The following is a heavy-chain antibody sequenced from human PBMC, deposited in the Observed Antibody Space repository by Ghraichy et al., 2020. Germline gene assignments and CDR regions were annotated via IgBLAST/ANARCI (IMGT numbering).Heavy chain of an antibody. V-gene: IGHV3-21*01. J-gene: IGHJ4*02. D-gene: IGHD3-16*01. CDR3: ARDITADYVWGTSGRGY. CDR2: ISSSSSYI. CDR1: GFTFSSYS. Sequence: GGSLRLSCAASGFTFSSYSMNWVRQVPGKGLEWVSSISSSSSYIYYADSVKGRFTISRDNAKNSLYLQMNNLRAEDTAVYYCARDITADYVWGTSGRGYWGQGTLVTVSS.